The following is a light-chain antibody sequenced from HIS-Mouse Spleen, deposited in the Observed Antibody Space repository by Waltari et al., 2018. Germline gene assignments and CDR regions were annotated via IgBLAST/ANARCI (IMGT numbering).Light chain of an antibody. CDR1: ALPKQY. Sequence: SYELTQPPSVSVSPGQTARNPCSGDALPKQYTYWYQQKPGQAPVLVIYKDSERPAGIPERFSGSSSWTTVTLTISGVQAEDEADYYCQSADSSGTYVVFGGGTKLTVL. CDR2: KDS. V-gene: IGLV3-25*03. CDR3: QSADSSGTYVV. J-gene: IGLJ2*01.